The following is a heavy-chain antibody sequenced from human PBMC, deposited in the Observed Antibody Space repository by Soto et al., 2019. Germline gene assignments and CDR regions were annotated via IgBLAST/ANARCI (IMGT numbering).Heavy chain of an antibody. V-gene: IGHV4-30-4*01. J-gene: IGHJ3*02. CDR2: IYYSGST. CDR3: ASSPTAYSSSSKAFDI. D-gene: IGHD6-6*01. CDR1: GGSISSGDYY. Sequence: QVQLQESGPGLVKPSQTLSLTCTVSGGSISSGDYYWSWIRQPPGKGLEWIGYIYYSGSTYYNPCLKRRVTISVDPSTHQFSLKLSSVTAADTAVYYCASSPTAYSSSSKAFDIWGQGTMVTVSS.